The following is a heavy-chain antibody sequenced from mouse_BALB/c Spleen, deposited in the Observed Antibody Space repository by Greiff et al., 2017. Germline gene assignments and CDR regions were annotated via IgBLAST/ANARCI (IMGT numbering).Heavy chain of an antibody. Sequence: QVQLKQPGAELVKPGASVKLSCKASGYTFTSYWMHWVKQRPGQGLEWIGEINPSNGRTNYNEKFKSKATLTVDKSSSTAYMQLSSLTSEDSAVYYCARGYGNFFDYWGQGTTLTESS. J-gene: IGHJ2*01. V-gene: IGHV1S81*02. CDR2: INPSNGRT. CDR3: ARGYGNFFDY. CDR1: GYTFTSYW. D-gene: IGHD2-10*02.